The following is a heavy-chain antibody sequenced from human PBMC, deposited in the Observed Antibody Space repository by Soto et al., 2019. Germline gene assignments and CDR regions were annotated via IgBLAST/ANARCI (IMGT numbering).Heavy chain of an antibody. CDR2: IYPGDSDT. Sequence: GESLKISCKGSGFTFTSYWIAWVRQMPGKGLEWMGIIYPGDSDTSYSPSFQGQVTISADKSINTAYLHWSSLKASDTAIYYCAKHEGYCSTTTCSNFDYWGQGTLVTVSS. V-gene: IGHV5-51*01. CDR1: GFTFTSYW. D-gene: IGHD2-2*01. J-gene: IGHJ4*02. CDR3: AKHEGYCSTTTCSNFDY.